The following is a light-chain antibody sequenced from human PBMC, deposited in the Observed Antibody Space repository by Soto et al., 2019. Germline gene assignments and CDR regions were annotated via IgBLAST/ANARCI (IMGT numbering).Light chain of an antibody. CDR3: QQYNSYSSM. CDR2: DAS. J-gene: IGKJ1*01. Sequence: DIPMTQSPSTLSASVGDRVTITCRASQSLGNWLAWYQQKPGKAPKLLIYDASTLESGVPSRFSGSGSGTEFTLTISSLQPDDFATYYCQQYNSYSSMFGQGTKVEIK. V-gene: IGKV1-5*01. CDR1: QSLGNW.